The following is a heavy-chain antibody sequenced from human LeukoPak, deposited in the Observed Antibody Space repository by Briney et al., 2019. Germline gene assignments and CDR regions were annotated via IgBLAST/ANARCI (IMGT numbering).Heavy chain of an antibody. Sequence: GGSLRLSCAASGFTFSSYSMNWVRQAPGKGLEWVSSISSSSSYIYYADSVKGRFTISRDNVENSLYLQMDSLRVEDTAVYYCMGGHGWLLENWGQGTLVTVSS. J-gene: IGHJ4*02. D-gene: IGHD2-21*02. CDR1: GFTFSSYS. CDR2: ISSSSSYI. CDR3: MGGHGWLLEN. V-gene: IGHV3-21*06.